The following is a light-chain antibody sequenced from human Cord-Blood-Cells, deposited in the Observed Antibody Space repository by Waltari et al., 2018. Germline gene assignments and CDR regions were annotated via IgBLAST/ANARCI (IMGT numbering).Light chain of an antibody. V-gene: IGKV3-20*01. J-gene: IGKJ1*01. CDR3: QQYGSSPPET. CDR2: GAS. CDR1: QSVSSSY. Sequence: EIVLTQSPGTLSLSPGERATLCCRASQSVSSSYLAWYQQKPGQAPRLLIYGASSRATGIPDRFSGSGSGTDFTLTISRLEPEDFAVYYCQQYGSSPPETFGQGTKVEIK.